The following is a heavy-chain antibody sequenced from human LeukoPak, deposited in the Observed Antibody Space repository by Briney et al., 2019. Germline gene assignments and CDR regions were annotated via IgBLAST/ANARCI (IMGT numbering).Heavy chain of an antibody. Sequence: NPSETLSLTCAVYGGSFSGYYWSWIRQPPGKGLEWIGEINHSGSTNYNPSLKSRVTISVDTSKNQFSLKLSSVTAADTAVYYCVRAPRYGVMWDYWGQGTLVTVSS. CDR2: INHSGST. CDR3: VRAPRYGVMWDY. J-gene: IGHJ4*02. CDR1: GGSFSGYY. V-gene: IGHV4-34*01. D-gene: IGHD2-21*01.